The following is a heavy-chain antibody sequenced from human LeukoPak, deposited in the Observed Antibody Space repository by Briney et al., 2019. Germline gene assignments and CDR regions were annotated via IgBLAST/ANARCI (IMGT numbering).Heavy chain of an antibody. CDR3: ASREGVRVGYFDY. CDR2: IYYSGST. J-gene: IGHJ4*02. CDR1: GGSISSGVYY. D-gene: IGHD3-10*01. Sequence: SETLSLTCTVSGGSISSGVYYWSWIRQHPGKGLEWIGYIYYSGSTYYNPSLKSRVTISVDTSKNQFSLKLSSVTAADTAVYYCASREGVRVGYFDYWGQGTLVSVSS. V-gene: IGHV4-31*03.